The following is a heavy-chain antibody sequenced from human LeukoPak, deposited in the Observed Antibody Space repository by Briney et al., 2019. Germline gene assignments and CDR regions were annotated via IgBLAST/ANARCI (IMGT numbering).Heavy chain of an antibody. Sequence: EASVKVSCKASGYTFTSYDINWVRQATGQGLEWMGWMNPNSGNTGYAQKFQGRVTMTRNTSISTAYMELSSLRSEDTAVYYCARTVVALNWFDPWGQGTLVTVSS. J-gene: IGHJ5*02. CDR1: GYTFTSYD. CDR3: ARTVVALNWFDP. D-gene: IGHD2-15*01. CDR2: MNPNSGNT. V-gene: IGHV1-8*01.